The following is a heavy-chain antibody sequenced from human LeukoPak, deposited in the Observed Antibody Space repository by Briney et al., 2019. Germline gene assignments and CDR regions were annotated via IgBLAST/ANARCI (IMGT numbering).Heavy chain of an antibody. CDR2: ISGSGDST. J-gene: IGHJ4*02. CDR1: GFTFRSYG. V-gene: IGHV3-23*01. Sequence: GSLRLSCAASGFTFRSYGMTWVRQAPGKGLEWVSAISGSGDSTYYADSVKGRFTISRDNSENTLYLQMNGLRAEDTAIYFCATGAYCDHWGQGTLVTVSS. CDR3: ATGAYCDH.